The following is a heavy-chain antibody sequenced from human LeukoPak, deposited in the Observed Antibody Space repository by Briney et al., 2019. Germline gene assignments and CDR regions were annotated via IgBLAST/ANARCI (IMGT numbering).Heavy chain of an antibody. Sequence: PGGSLRLSCAASGFTFSSYGMSWVRQAPGKGLEWVSVIYSGGSIYYADSVKGRFTISRDNSKNTLYLQMNSLRAEDTAVYYCARDNYYYDSSGYYDWGQGTLVTVSS. J-gene: IGHJ4*02. CDR3: ARDNYYYDSSGYYD. D-gene: IGHD3-22*01. CDR2: IYSGGSI. CDR1: GFTFSSYG. V-gene: IGHV3-66*01.